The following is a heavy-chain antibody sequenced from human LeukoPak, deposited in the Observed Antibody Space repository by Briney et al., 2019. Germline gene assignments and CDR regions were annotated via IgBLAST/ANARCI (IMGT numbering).Heavy chain of an antibody. CDR2: IYYSGST. V-gene: IGHV4-39*01. D-gene: IGHD5-24*01. CDR1: GGSISSYY. CDR3: ARVNRATRDGYNLFDY. J-gene: IGHJ4*02. Sequence: SETLSLTCTVSGGSISSYYWGWIRQPPGKGLEWIGSIYYSGSTYYNPSLKSRVTISVDTSKNQFPLKLSSVTAADTAVYYCARVNRATRDGYNLFDYWGQGTLVTVSS.